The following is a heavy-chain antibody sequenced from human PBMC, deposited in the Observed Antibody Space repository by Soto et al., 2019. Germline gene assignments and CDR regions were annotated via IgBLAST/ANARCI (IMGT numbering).Heavy chain of an antibody. J-gene: IGHJ4*02. D-gene: IGHD1-26*01. CDR1: GGSISSGDYY. Sequence: SETLSLTCTVSGGSISSGDYYWSWIRQPPGKGLGWIGYIYYSGSTYYNPSLKSRVTIPVDTSKNQFSLKLSSVTAADTAVYYCARGPFSYLYVYWGQGTLVTVSS. CDR3: ARGPFSYLYVY. CDR2: IYYSGST. V-gene: IGHV4-30-4*01.